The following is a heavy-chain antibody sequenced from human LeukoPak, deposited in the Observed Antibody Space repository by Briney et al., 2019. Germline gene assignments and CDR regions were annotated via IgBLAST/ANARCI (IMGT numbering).Heavy chain of an antibody. V-gene: IGHV3-43D*03. CDR1: GFTFDDYA. CDR2: SWDGGYT. J-gene: IGHJ4*02. Sequence: GGSLRLSCAASGFTFDDYAMHWVRHAPGKGLEWVSVSWDGGYTYYADSVKGRFTISRDNSKNSLYLQMNSLRTEDTALYYCAKDDRAVAGTGYFDYWGQGTLVTVSS. D-gene: IGHD6-19*01. CDR3: AKDDRAVAGTGYFDY.